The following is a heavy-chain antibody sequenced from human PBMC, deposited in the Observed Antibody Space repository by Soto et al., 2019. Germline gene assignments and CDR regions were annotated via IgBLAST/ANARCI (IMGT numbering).Heavy chain of an antibody. CDR2: IYYSGST. V-gene: IGHV4-31*03. D-gene: IGHD1-7*01. J-gene: IGHJ5*02. Sequence: SETLSLTCTVSGGSISSGGYYWSWIRQHPGKGLEWIGYIYYSGSTYYNPSLKSRVTISVDTSKNQFSLKLSSVTAADTAVYYCARDEPGYNWNYISPWGQGTLVTVSS. CDR3: ARDEPGYNWNYISP. CDR1: GGSISSGGYY.